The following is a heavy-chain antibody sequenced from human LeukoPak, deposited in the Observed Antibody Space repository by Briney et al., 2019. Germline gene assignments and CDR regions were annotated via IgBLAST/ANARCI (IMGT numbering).Heavy chain of an antibody. CDR2: VHHRGTT. CDR1: GGSISTNTYY. Sequence: SETLSLTCIVSGGSISTNTYYWGWIRLPPGKGLERIGEVHHRGTTYYNPSLRSPVTISVDTSQNQFSLRLHSVTAADTAVYYCARVTYNGYQHFDYWGQGNLVTVS. V-gene: IGHV4-39*07. J-gene: IGHJ4*02. D-gene: IGHD3-10*01. CDR3: ARVTYNGYQHFDY.